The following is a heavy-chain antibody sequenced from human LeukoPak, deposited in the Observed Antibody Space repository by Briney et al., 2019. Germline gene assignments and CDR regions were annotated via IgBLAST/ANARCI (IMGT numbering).Heavy chain of an antibody. CDR3: ARGGVRGLSI. Sequence: SETLSLTCTVSGGSISSSSYYWGWIRQPPGKGLEWIGSIYYSGSTYYNPSLKSRVTISVDTSKNQFSLKLSSVTAADTAVYYCARGGVRGLSIWGQGTLVTVSS. CDR2: IYYSGST. D-gene: IGHD3-10*01. CDR1: GGSISSSSYY. J-gene: IGHJ4*02. V-gene: IGHV4-39*07.